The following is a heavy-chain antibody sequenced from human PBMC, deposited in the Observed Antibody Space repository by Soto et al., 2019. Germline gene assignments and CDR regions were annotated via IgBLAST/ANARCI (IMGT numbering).Heavy chain of an antibody. CDR3: AKDQSGTTFIFDY. Sequence: GGSLRLSCAASGFTFSSYGMHWVRQAPGKGLEWVAVISYDGSNKYYADSVKGRFTISRDNSKNTLYLQMNSLRAEDTAVYYCAKDQSGTTFIFDYWGQGTLVTVSS. CDR2: ISYDGSNK. J-gene: IGHJ4*02. V-gene: IGHV3-30*18. D-gene: IGHD1-1*01. CDR1: GFTFSSYG.